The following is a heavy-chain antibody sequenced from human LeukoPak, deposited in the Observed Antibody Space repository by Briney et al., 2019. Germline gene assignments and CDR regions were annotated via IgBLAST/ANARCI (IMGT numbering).Heavy chain of an antibody. V-gene: IGHV1-69*13. D-gene: IGHD2-2*01. CDR1: GCTFSSYA. CDR3: ARVSTPLTAYYYYGMDV. Sequence: SVKVSCKASGCTFSSYAISWVRQAPGQGLEWMGGIIPIFGTANYAQKFQGRVTITADESTSTAYMELSSLRSEDTAVYYCARVSTPLTAYYYYGMDVWGQGTTVTVSS. CDR2: IIPIFGTA. J-gene: IGHJ6*02.